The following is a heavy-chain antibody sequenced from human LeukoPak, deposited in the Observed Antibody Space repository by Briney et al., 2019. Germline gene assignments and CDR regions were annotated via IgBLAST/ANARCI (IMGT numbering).Heavy chain of an antibody. CDR1: GYTFTDHY. V-gene: IGHV1-2*02. J-gene: IGHJ3*02. CDR3: ARLGGGAAAVVFDI. D-gene: IGHD6-13*01. CDR2: IKPDSGGI. Sequence: ASVKVSCKASGYTFTDHYMHWVRQAPGQGLEWLGWIKPDSGGINYAQNFQGRVTMTRDTSISTAYMELSRLRSADTDVYYCARLGGGAAAVVFDIWGQRTMVTVSS.